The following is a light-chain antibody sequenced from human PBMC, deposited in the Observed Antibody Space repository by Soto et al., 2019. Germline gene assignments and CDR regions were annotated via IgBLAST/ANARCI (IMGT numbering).Light chain of an antibody. CDR2: AAS. CDR3: QQYSSYSET. CDR1: QTISNY. J-gene: IGKJ2*01. V-gene: IGKV1-39*01. Sequence: DIQMTQSPPSLSASVGDRVTITCRASQTISNYLNWYQQKPGRAPKLLIYAASSLQSGVPSRFSGSRSGTDFSLTITSLQADDFATYYCQQYSSYSETFGQGTKVDIK.